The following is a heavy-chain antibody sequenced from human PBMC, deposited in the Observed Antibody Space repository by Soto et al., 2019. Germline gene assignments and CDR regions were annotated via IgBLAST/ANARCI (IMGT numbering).Heavy chain of an antibody. V-gene: IGHV3-48*01. CDR1: GFTFSSND. CDR2: ISSSSSPI. J-gene: IGHJ3*02. CDR3: ARTNRIIDAFDI. D-gene: IGHD2-15*01. Sequence: AAGFTFSSNDMNWVRQAPGKGLEWVSYISSSSSPIYYADSVRGRFTISRDNAKNSLYLQMNSLRAEDTAVYYCARTNRIIDAFDIWGQGTMVTVSS.